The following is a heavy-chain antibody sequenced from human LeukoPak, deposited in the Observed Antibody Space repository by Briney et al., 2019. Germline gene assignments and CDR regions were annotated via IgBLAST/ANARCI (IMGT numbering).Heavy chain of an antibody. Sequence: AGGSLRLSCAASGFTFSDYYMSWIRQAPGKGLEWVSKISNSGTSTYYADSVKGRFTISRDNAKNSLYLEINSLRAEDTAVYYCARMLGDGWFDPWGQGTPVTVSS. D-gene: IGHD3-10*02. J-gene: IGHJ5*02. CDR3: ARMLGDGWFDP. CDR1: GFTFSDYY. CDR2: ISNSGTST. V-gene: IGHV3-11*01.